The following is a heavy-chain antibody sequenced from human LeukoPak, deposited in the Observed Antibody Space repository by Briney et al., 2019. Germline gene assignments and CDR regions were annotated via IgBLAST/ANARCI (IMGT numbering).Heavy chain of an antibody. V-gene: IGHV1-2*04. D-gene: IGHD1/OR15-1a*01. Sequence: ASVKVSCKASGYPLSNYGITWVRQAPGQGLEWMGWINPNSGGTNYAQKFQGWVTMTRDTSISTAYMELSRLRSDDTAVYYCARSIGTNPFDYWGQGTLVTVSS. CDR2: INPNSGGT. J-gene: IGHJ4*02. CDR1: GYPLSNYG. CDR3: ARSIGTNPFDY.